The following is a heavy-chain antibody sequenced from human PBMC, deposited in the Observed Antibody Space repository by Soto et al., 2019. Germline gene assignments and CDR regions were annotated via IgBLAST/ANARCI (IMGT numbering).Heavy chain of an antibody. Sequence: SETLSLTCTVSGGSISSGDYYWSWIRQPPGKGLEWIGYIYYSGSTYYNPSLKSRVTISVDTSKNQFSLKLSSVTTADTAVYYCARVPLLWFGELDDYYYYYGMDVWGQGTTVTVSS. J-gene: IGHJ6*02. CDR3: ARVPLLWFGELDDYYYYYGMDV. V-gene: IGHV4-30-4*01. CDR2: IYYSGST. CDR1: GGSISSGDYY. D-gene: IGHD3-10*01.